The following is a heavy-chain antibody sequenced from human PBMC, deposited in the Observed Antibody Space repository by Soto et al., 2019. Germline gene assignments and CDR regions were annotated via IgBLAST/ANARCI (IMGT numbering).Heavy chain of an antibody. CDR2: ISAYNGNT. CDR3: GRGHWNLVDYDNYYMDV. CDR1: GYTFTNYG. Sequence: ASVKVSCKASGYTFTNYGIIWVRPAPRQELEWMGWISAYNGNTNYAQKLQGRVTMTTDTSTSTAYMELRSLRSDDTAVYYCGRGHWNLVDYDNYYMDVWGKGTTVTVSS. D-gene: IGHD1-7*01. J-gene: IGHJ6*03. V-gene: IGHV1-18*01.